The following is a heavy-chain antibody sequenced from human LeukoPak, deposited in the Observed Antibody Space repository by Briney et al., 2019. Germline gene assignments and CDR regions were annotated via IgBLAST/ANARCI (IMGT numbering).Heavy chain of an antibody. CDR1: GYTFTGYY. V-gene: IGHV1-2*06. CDR2: INPNSGGT. Sequence: ASVKVSCKASGYTFTGYYMHWVRQAPGQGLEWMGRINPNSGGTNYAQKFQGRVTMTRDTSISTAYMELSRLRSDDPAVYYCARDGTTVTNDHYWGQGTLVTVAS. J-gene: IGHJ4*02. D-gene: IGHD4-17*01. CDR3: ARDGTTVTNDHY.